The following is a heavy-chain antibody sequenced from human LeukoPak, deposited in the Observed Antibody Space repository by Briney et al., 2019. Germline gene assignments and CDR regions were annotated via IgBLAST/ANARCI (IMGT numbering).Heavy chain of an antibody. CDR3: ARDLTFDY. V-gene: IGHV4-59*12. CDR1: GGSISGYY. J-gene: IGHJ4*02. Sequence: SETLSLTCTVSGGSISGYYWSWIRQPPGKGLEWIGYIHYSGETNYNPSPSSRVTIAMDTSKNQFSLNLRSVTAADTAVYYCARDLTFDYWGQGALVTVSS. CDR2: IHYSGET.